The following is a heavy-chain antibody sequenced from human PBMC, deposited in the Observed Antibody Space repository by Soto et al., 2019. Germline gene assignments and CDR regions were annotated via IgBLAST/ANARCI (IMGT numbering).Heavy chain of an antibody. CDR1: GYSFSSYG. J-gene: IGHJ6*02. CDR3: ARDPTITGSLRGTPLMAV. V-gene: IGHV1-18*04. Sequence: ASVKVSCKASGYSFSSYGISWVRQAPGQGREWMGWISAYNGNTNYVEKFQGRVAMTTDRSTSTAYLEVRSLRSDDAAVYFCARDPTITGSLRGTPLMAVWGQGTRVTVSS. CDR2: ISAYNGNT. D-gene: IGHD1-20*01.